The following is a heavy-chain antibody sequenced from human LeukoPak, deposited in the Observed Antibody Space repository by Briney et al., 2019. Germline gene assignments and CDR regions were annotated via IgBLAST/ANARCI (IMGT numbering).Heavy chain of an antibody. V-gene: IGHV3-30*18. CDR3: AKGSVAGHFDY. D-gene: IGHD6-19*01. CDR2: ISYDGSDK. Sequence: GGSLRLSCAASGFTLSNAWMNWVRQAPGKGLEWVAVISYDGSDKFYADSVKGRFTISRDSSKNTLYLQTNSLRPEDTAVYYCAKGSVAGHFDYWGQGTLVTVSS. CDR1: GFTLSNAW. J-gene: IGHJ4*02.